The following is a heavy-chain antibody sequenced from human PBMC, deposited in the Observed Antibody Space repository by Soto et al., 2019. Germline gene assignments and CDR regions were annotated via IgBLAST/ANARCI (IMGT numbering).Heavy chain of an antibody. Sequence: EVQLVESGGGLVQPGGSLRLSCAASGFTVSSFWIHWFRQAPGKGLVWVSRINSDGSNTRYADSVKGRFTISRDNAKNTLYVQMNSLRVEDTAVYYCATALVAKDAFDLWGQGTMVTVSS. V-gene: IGHV3-74*01. D-gene: IGHD2-8*02. J-gene: IGHJ3*01. CDR1: GFTVSSFW. CDR2: INSDGSNT. CDR3: ATALVAKDAFDL.